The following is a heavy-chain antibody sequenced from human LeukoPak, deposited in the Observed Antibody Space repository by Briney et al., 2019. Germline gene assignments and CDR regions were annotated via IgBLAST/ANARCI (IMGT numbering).Heavy chain of an antibody. CDR2: IIPILGIA. Sequence: SVKLSCKASGGSFSSYAISWVRQAPGQGLEWMGRIIPILGIANYAQKSQGRVTITADKSTSTAYMELSSLRSEGTAVYYCAGGLAANNNWFDPWGQGTLVTVSS. CDR1: GGSFSSYA. V-gene: IGHV1-69*04. CDR3: AGGLAANNNWFDP. D-gene: IGHD6-13*01. J-gene: IGHJ5*02.